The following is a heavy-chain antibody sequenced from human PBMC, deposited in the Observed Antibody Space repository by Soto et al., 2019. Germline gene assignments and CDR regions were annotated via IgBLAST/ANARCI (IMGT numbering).Heavy chain of an antibody. Sequence: EVQLLESGGGLVQPGGSLRLSCAASGFTFSSYAMNWVRQAPGKGLEWVSAISGSGGSTYYADSVKGRFTISRDNSKNTLYLQMNRLRAEDTAVYYCAKDLGYSGYDPTPCGYVDYWGQGSLVTVSS. J-gene: IGHJ4*02. CDR1: GFTFSSYA. CDR3: AKDLGYSGYDPTPCGYVDY. V-gene: IGHV3-23*01. D-gene: IGHD5-12*01. CDR2: ISGSGGST.